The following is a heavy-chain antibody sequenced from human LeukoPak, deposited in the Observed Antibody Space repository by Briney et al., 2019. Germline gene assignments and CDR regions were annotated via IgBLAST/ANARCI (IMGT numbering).Heavy chain of an antibody. D-gene: IGHD4-11*01. CDR1: GGSISSYY. V-gene: IGHV4-59*01. J-gene: IGHJ4*02. Sequence: PSETLSLTCTVSGGSISSYYWSWIRQPPGKGLEWIGYIYYSGSTNYNPSLKSRVTISVDTSKNQFSLKLSSVTAADTAVYYCARAVHDYIVTRGFGEFDYWGQGTLVTVSS. CDR3: ARAVHDYIVTRGFGEFDY. CDR2: IYYSGST.